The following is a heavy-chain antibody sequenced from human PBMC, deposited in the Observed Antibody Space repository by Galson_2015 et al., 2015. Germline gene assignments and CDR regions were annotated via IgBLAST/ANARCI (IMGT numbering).Heavy chain of an antibody. CDR2: ISSSSSTI. Sequence: SLRLSCAASGFTFSSYGMHWVRQAPGKGLEWVSYISSSSSTIYYADSVKGRFTISRDNAKNSLYLQMNSLRDEDTAVYYCAREGTRGYSYGYGDYWGQGTLVTVSS. CDR3: AREGTRGYSYGYGDY. V-gene: IGHV3-48*02. CDR1: GFTFSSYG. D-gene: IGHD5-18*01. J-gene: IGHJ4*02.